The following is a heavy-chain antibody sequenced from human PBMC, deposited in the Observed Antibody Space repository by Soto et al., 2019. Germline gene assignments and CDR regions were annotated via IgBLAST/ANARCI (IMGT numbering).Heavy chain of an antibody. J-gene: IGHJ4*02. CDR3: AKDRLWFGRKKEDH. CDR1: GFIFRTFG. CDR2: ISDGGGRT. Sequence: SLRLSCAASGFIFRTFGMSWVRQAPGKGLEWVSSISDGGGRTYYADSVRGRFTISRDNSKNTLYLQMNSLGAEDTAIYYCAKDRLWFGRKKEDHWGQGILVTAPQ. V-gene: IGHV3-23*01. D-gene: IGHD3-10*01.